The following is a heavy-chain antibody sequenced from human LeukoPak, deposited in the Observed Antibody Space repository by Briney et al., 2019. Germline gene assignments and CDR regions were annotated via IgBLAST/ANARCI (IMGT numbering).Heavy chain of an antibody. J-gene: IGHJ4*02. CDR1: GFTFSSYA. D-gene: IGHD6-19*01. Sequence: GGSLRLSCAASGFTFSSYAMSWVRQAPGKGLEWVSAISGSGGSTYYADSVKGRFTISRDNAKNSLYLQMNSLRAEDTAVYYCASYSSGWRYFDYWGQGTLVTVSS. CDR3: ASYSSGWRYFDY. CDR2: ISGSGGST. V-gene: IGHV3-23*01.